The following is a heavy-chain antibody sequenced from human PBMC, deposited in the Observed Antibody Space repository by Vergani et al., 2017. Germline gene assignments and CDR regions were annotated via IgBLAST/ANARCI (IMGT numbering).Heavy chain of an antibody. J-gene: IGHJ4*02. CDR1: GSTFSTYA. CDR2: ISSDGGST. V-gene: IGHV3-23*04. D-gene: IGHD3-22*01. Sequence: VQLVESGGGLVQPGGSLRLSCAASGSTFSTYAMTWVRQAPGKGLEWVSTISSDGGSTYYADSVKSRFTISRDNSKNTLSLQMNSLTAEDTAIYYCAGPQGTSAYYYGGFDYWGQGILVTVYS. CDR3: AGPQGTSAYYYGGFDY.